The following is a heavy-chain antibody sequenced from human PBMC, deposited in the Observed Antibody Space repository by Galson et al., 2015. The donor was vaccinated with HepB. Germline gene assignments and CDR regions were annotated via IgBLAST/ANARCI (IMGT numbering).Heavy chain of an antibody. CDR2: IYPGDSYT. V-gene: IGHV5-51*01. Sequence: QSGAEVKKPGESLQISCKGSGYRFTNYWIGWVRQMTGKGLEWMGIIYPGDSYTTYSPSVTGQVTISADTSINPASLQWSSLKPSATALSYCARSAVPVARGYYYDYGIDVWGQGTTVTVSS. CDR1: GYRFTNYW. CDR3: ARSAVPVARGYYYDYGIDV. D-gene: IGHD2-2*01. J-gene: IGHJ6*02.